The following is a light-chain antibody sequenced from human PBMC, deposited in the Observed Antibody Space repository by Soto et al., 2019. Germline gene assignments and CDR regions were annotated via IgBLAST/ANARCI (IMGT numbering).Light chain of an antibody. CDR3: QAWDSNTYV. J-gene: IGLJ1*01. CDR1: KLGNKY. Sequence: SYDLTQPPSMSVSPGQTASIACSGDKLGNKYASWYQQKAGQSPVLVIYQNTKRPSGIPERFSGSNSGDTATLTISGTQAVDEAEYYCQAWDSNTYVFGTGTKVTVL. V-gene: IGLV3-1*01. CDR2: QNT.